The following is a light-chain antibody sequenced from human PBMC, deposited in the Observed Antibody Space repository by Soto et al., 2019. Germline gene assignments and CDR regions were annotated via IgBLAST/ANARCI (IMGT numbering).Light chain of an antibody. CDR2: EVS. CDR3: SYYTRSSTDV. Sequence: QSALTQPPSVSGSPGQSVTISCTGTGSDVGSYNRVAWYQQPPGTAPKLMIYEVSNRPSGVPDRFSGSKSGNTASLTISGLQAEDEADYYCSYYTRSSTDVFGTGTKLTVL. J-gene: IGLJ1*01. V-gene: IGLV2-18*01. CDR1: GSDVGSYNR.